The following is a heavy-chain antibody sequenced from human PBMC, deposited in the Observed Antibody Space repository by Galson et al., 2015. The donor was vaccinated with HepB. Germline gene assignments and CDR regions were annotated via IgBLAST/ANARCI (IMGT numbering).Heavy chain of an antibody. D-gene: IGHD3-22*01. J-gene: IGHJ4*02. CDR3: ARDRVYHGSSGYYSYYFDY. CDR2: IWYDGSNK. Sequence: SLRLSCAASGFTFSSYGMHWVRQAPGKGLEWVAVIWYDGSNKYYADSVKGRFTISRDNSKNTLYLQMNSLRAEDTAVYYCARDRVYHGSSGYYSYYFDYWDQGTLVTVSS. V-gene: IGHV3-33*01. CDR1: GFTFSSYG.